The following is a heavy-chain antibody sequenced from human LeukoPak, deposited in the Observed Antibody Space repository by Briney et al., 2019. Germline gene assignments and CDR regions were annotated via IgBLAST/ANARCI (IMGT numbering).Heavy chain of an antibody. CDR2: IYHSGST. CDR1: GYSISSGYY. V-gene: IGHV4-38-2*01. CDR3: ARQGIAARIYFDY. J-gene: IGHJ4*02. D-gene: IGHD6-6*01. Sequence: PSETLSLTCAVSGYSISSGYYWGRIRQPPGKGLEWIGSIYHSGSTYYNPSLKSRVTISVDTSKNQFSLKLSSVTAADTAVYYCARQGIAARIYFDYWGQGTLVTVSS.